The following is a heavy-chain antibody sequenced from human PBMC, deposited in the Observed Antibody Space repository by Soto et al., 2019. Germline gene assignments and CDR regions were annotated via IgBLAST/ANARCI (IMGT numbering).Heavy chain of an antibody. Sequence: PGGSLRLSCAASGFTFSSYGMHWVRQAPGKGLEWVAVIWYDGSNKYYADSVKGRFTISRDNSKNTLYPQMNSLRAEDTAVYYCAREGPEGVRFLEWLFGWFDPWGQGTLVTVSS. J-gene: IGHJ5*02. V-gene: IGHV3-33*01. CDR2: IWYDGSNK. D-gene: IGHD3-3*01. CDR1: GFTFSSYG. CDR3: AREGPEGVRFLEWLFGWFDP.